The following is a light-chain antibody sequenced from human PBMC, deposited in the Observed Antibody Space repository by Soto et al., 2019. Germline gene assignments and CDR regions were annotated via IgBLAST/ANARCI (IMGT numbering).Light chain of an antibody. CDR1: QRISGW. CDR2: DAS. Sequence: DIQMTQSPSTLSASVGDTVTITCRASQRISGWLAWYQQKPGKAPQLLIYDASSLRRGVPSRFSGSGSETEFTLTISGLQPGDSATYYCQQYNSYSPTFGQGTKVDIK. CDR3: QQYNSYSPT. V-gene: IGKV1-5*01. J-gene: IGKJ1*01.